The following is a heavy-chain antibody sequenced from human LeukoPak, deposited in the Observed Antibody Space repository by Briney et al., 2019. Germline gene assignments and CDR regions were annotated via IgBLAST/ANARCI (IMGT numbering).Heavy chain of an antibody. J-gene: IGHJ4*02. CDR2: ISAYNGNT. Sequence: ASVKLSCKASGYTFTSYGISWVRQAPGQPLEWMGWISAYNGNTNYAQKLQGRVTMTTDTSTSTAYMELRSLRSDDTAVYYCARGMAAAGTRGFDYWGQGTLVTVSS. D-gene: IGHD6-13*01. CDR3: ARGMAAAGTRGFDY. V-gene: IGHV1-18*01. CDR1: GYTFTSYG.